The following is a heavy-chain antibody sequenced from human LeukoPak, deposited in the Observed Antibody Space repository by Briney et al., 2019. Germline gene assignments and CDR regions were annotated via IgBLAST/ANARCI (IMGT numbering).Heavy chain of an antibody. V-gene: IGHV3-7*02. CDR3: AMSRVGRLSQLDY. D-gene: IGHD3-10*01. CDR1: GFTFSSYW. Sequence: PGGSLRLSCAASGFTFSSYWMSWVRQAPGKGLEWVANIKQDGSEKYYVDSVKGRFTISRDNAKNSLYLQMNSLRAEDTAVYYCAMSRVGRLSQLDYWGHGTLVAVSS. J-gene: IGHJ4*03. CDR2: IKQDGSEK.